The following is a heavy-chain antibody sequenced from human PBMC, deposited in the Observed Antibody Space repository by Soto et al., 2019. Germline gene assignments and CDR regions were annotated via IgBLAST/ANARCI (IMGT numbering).Heavy chain of an antibody. CDR2: MNPNSGNT. J-gene: IGHJ5*02. Sequence: QVQLVQSGAEVKKPGASVKVSCKASGYTFTSYDINWVRQATGQGLEWMGWMNPNSGNTGYAQKFQGRVTMTRNTSISTAYMELSSLRSEATAVYYCARSVRFLEWFSYNWFDPWGQGTLVTVSS. V-gene: IGHV1-8*01. CDR1: GYTFTSYD. D-gene: IGHD3-3*01. CDR3: ARSVRFLEWFSYNWFDP.